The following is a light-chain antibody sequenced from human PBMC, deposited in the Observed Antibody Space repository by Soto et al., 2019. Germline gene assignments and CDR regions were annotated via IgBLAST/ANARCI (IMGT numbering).Light chain of an antibody. CDR1: SSNIGSNT. CDR3: AAWDDSLNGYV. V-gene: IGLV1-44*01. Sequence: QSVLTQPPSASGTPGQRATTPCSGSSSNIGSNTVNWYQQLPGTAPKLLIYSNNQRPSGVPDRFSGSKSGTSASLAISGLQSEDEADYYCAAWDDSLNGYVFGTGTKVTVL. J-gene: IGLJ1*01. CDR2: SNN.